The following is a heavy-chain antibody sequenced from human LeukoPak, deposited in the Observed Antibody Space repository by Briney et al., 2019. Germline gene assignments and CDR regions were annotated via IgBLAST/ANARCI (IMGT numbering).Heavy chain of an antibody. CDR3: ARKGSRYWYFDL. J-gene: IGHJ2*01. Sequence: SETLSLTCTVSGGSISSGDYYWSWIRQPPGKGLEWIGYIYYSGSTYYNPSLKSRVTISVDTSKNQFFLKLSSVTGADTAVYYCARKGSRYWYFDLWGRGTLVTVSS. CDR2: IYYSGST. CDR1: GGSISSGDYY. V-gene: IGHV4-30-4*02.